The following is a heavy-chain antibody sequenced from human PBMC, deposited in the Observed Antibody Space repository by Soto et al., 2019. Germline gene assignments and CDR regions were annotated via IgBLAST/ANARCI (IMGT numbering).Heavy chain of an antibody. J-gene: IGHJ4*02. V-gene: IGHV4-34*01. D-gene: IGHD2-8*02. CDR3: ARGQSSLLLDC. CDR2: INHSGST. CDR1: GGSLSAYY. Sequence: QVQLQQWGAGLLKPSETLSLTCAVYGGSLSAYYWSWIRQPPGKGLEWIGEINHSGSTNYNPSLKSRVTISVDTSKNQFSPKLSSVTAADTAVYYCARGQSSLLLDCWGQGILVTVSS.